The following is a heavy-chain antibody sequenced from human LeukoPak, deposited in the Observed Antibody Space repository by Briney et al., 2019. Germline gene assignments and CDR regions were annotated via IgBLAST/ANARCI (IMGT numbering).Heavy chain of an antibody. V-gene: IGHV3-66*01. CDR3: ASILRSSSGYYFDY. Sequence: GGSLRLSCAASGFTVSPNYMSWLRQAPGKGLEWVSVIYSGDTTFYADSVRGKFTISRDNSKNTLYLQMNSLRAEDTAVYYCASILRSSSGYYFDYWGQGTLVTVSS. CDR1: GFTVSPNY. D-gene: IGHD3-10*01. CDR2: IYSGDTT. J-gene: IGHJ4*02.